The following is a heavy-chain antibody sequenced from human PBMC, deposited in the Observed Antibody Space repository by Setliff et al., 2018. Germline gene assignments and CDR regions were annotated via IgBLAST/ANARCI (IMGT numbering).Heavy chain of an antibody. CDR2: INYYGSIFDDGTTYST. CDR3: ARNPDFLQYSFDL. V-gene: IGHV4-39*07. Sequence: TLSLTCPVSGGSISNSTFYWGWIRQPPGKGLEWIGSINYYGSIFDDGTTYSTYYNPSLKSRATISIDTSKSQFSLKLSSMTAADTALYYCARNPDFLQYSFDLWGRGTLVTVSS. CDR1: GGSISNSTFY. J-gene: IGHJ2*01. D-gene: IGHD5-12*01.